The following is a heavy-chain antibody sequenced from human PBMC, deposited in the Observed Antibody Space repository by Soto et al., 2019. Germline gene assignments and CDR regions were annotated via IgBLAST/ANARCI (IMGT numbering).Heavy chain of an antibody. V-gene: IGHV1-69*04. J-gene: IGHJ4*02. CDR3: ARDSAYIAVAGTFDY. Sequence: SVKVSCKASGGTFSSYTISWVRQAPGQGLEWMGRIIPILGIANYAQKFQGRVTITADKSTSTAYMELSSLRSEDTAVYYCARDSAYIAVAGTFDYWGQGTLVTVSS. CDR2: IIPILGIA. D-gene: IGHD6-19*01. CDR1: GGTFSSYT.